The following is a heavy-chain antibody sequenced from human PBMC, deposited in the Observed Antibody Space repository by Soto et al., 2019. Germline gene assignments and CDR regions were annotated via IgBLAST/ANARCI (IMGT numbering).Heavy chain of an antibody. CDR2: ISAYNGNT. Sequence: ASVKVSCKASGYTFTNYGISWVRQAPGQGLEWMGWISAYNGNTNYAQKLQGRVTMTTDTSTSTAYMELRSLRSDDTAVYYCARTVEYSYGYYYYYGMDVWGQGTTVTVSS. CDR1: GYTFTNYG. J-gene: IGHJ6*02. CDR3: ARTVEYSYGYYYYYGMDV. D-gene: IGHD5-18*01. V-gene: IGHV1-18*01.